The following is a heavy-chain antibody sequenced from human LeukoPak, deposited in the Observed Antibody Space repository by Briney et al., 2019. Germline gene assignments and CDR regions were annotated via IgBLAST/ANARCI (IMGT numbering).Heavy chain of an antibody. CDR2: ISGTGGSI. D-gene: IGHD1-26*01. V-gene: IGHV3-64D*06. CDR1: GFSLSTYA. Sequence: GGSLRLSCSASGFSLSTYALHWVRQAPGKGLECISIISGTGGSIYYADSVKGRFTTSRDNSKNTMYFQMTRLRPEDTAVYYCVNEGRIGCPTTKCYFDYWGQGTLVTVSS. CDR3: VNEGRIGCPTTKCYFDY. J-gene: IGHJ4*02.